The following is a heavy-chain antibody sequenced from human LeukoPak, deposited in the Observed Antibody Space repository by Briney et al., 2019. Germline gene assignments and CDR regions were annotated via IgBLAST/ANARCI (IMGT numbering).Heavy chain of an antibody. Sequence: SETLSLTCTVSGYSISSGYFWGWIRQPPGKGLGWIGNIYHSGSTNYNPSLKSRVTISVDTSKNQFSLKLSSVTAADTAVYYCASATYSSGWYGASAEYFQHWGQGTLVTVSS. CDR2: IYHSGST. J-gene: IGHJ1*01. D-gene: IGHD6-13*01. CDR3: ASATYSSGWYGASAEYFQH. CDR1: GYSISSGYF. V-gene: IGHV4-38-2*02.